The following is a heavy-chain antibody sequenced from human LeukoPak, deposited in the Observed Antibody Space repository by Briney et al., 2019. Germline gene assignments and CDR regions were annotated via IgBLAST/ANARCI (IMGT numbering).Heavy chain of an antibody. V-gene: IGHV3-7*01. Sequence: GGSLRLSCAASGFTFSSYWMSWVRQAPGKGLEWVANIKQDGSEKYYVDSVKGRFTISRDNAKNSLYLQMNSLRAEDTAVYYCARAIYGNYYGWGSFDYWGQGTLVTVSS. D-gene: IGHD3-10*01. CDR3: ARAIYGNYYGWGSFDY. CDR2: IKQDGSEK. J-gene: IGHJ4*02. CDR1: GFTFSSYW.